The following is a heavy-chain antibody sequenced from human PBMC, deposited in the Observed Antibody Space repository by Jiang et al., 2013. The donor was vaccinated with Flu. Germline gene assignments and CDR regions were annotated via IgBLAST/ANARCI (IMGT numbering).Heavy chain of an antibody. CDR2: TYYRSKWYN. J-gene: IGHJ3*02. CDR3: ARARIAAAARVDAFDI. Sequence: SQTLSLTCAISGDSVSSNSAAWNWIRRSPSRGLEWLGRTYYRSKWYNDYAVSVKSRITINPDTSKNQFSLQLNSVTPEDTAVYYCARARIAAAARVDAFDIWGQGTMVTVSS. CDR1: GDSVSSNSAA. V-gene: IGHV6-1*01. D-gene: IGHD6-13*01.